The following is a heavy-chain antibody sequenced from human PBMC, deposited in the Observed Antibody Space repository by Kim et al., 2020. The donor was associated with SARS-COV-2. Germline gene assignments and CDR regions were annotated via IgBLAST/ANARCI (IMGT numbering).Heavy chain of an antibody. D-gene: IGHD3-3*01. J-gene: IGHJ6*02. V-gene: IGHV3-30-3*01. CDR2: ISYDGSNK. CDR3: ASAFGGSYYYGMDV. Sequence: GSLRLSCAASGFTFSSYAMHWVRQAPGKGLEWVAVISYDGSNKYYADSVKGRFTISRNNSKNTLYLQMNSLRAEDTAVYYCASAFGGSYYYGMDVWGQGTTVTVSS. CDR1: GFTFSSYA.